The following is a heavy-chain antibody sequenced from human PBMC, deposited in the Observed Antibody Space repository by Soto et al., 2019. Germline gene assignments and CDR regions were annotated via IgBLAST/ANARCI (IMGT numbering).Heavy chain of an antibody. V-gene: IGHV4-61*07. D-gene: IGHD6-6*01. J-gene: IGHJ4*02. CDR3: ARLVGVAARTFDY. CDR2: IYYSGST. Sequence: WTWIRQPPGKGLEWIGYIYYSGSTDYNPSLKGRVTISVDTSKNQFSLNLRSVTAADTAVYYCARLVGVAARTFDYWGQGTLVTVSS.